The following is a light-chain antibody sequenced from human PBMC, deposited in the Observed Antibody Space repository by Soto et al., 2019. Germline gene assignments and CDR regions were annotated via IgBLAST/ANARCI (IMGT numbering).Light chain of an antibody. CDR1: SSDVGGYNY. Sequence: QSALTQPASVSGSPGQSITISCTGTSSDVGGYNYVSLYQQHPGKAPKLMIYDVSNRPSGVSNRFSGSKSGNTAYLTISGLQAEDEADYYCSSYTSSSTPKVFGTGTKLTVL. CDR2: DVS. J-gene: IGLJ1*01. V-gene: IGLV2-14*01. CDR3: SSYTSSSTPKV.